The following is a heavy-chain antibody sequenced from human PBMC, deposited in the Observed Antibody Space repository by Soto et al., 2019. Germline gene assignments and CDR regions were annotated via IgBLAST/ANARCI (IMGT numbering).Heavy chain of an antibody. Sequence: QVQLVQSGAEVERPGASVMVSCKASGYTFTTYAMHWVRQAPGQRLEWMGWINAGNGDTKYSQKFQGRVTITRDTSASIAYMELSRLISEDTAVYYCATGAASSFVEYYCDYWGQGTLVTVSS. CDR3: ATGAASSFVEYYCDY. V-gene: IGHV1-3*01. CDR1: GYTFTTYA. J-gene: IGHJ4*02. CDR2: INAGNGDT. D-gene: IGHD2-15*01.